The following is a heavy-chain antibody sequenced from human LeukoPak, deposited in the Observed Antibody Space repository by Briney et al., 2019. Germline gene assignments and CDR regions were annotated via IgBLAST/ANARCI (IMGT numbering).Heavy chain of an antibody. CDR2: IRSNGGST. J-gene: IGHJ4*02. D-gene: IGHD2-15*01. Sequence: PGGPLRLSCSASGFTFSSYAMHWVRQAPGKGLEYVSGIRSNGGSTYYADSVKGRFTISSDNSKNTLFLQMNSLGAEDTAVYYCASRGGQSSFDYWGQGTLVTVSS. V-gene: IGHV3-64*04. CDR3: ASRGGQSSFDY. CDR1: GFTFSSYA.